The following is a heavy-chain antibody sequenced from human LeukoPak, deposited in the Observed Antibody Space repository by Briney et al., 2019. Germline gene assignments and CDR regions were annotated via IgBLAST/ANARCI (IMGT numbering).Heavy chain of an antibody. CDR2: IYRGGSTI. CDR1: EFTFSSFA. Sequence: GGSLRLSCAASEFTFSSFAMSWVRQAPGKGLEWVSVIYRGGSTIYYADSVKGRFTISRDNAKNSLYLQMNSLRAEDTAVYYCARRRYNWNAIDYWGQGTLVTVSS. J-gene: IGHJ4*02. D-gene: IGHD1-20*01. V-gene: IGHV3-23*03. CDR3: ARRRYNWNAIDY.